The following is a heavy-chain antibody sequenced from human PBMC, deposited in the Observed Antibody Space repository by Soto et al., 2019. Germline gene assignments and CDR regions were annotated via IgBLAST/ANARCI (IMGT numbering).Heavy chain of an antibody. CDR3: ATDIVVVSARVDS. D-gene: IGHD2-21*01. CDR2: ISASGGRT. V-gene: IGHV3-23*04. J-gene: IGHJ5*01. CDR1: GFTFSNYA. Sequence: EVQLVESGGGLVQPGGSLRLSCAASGFTFSNYAMSWVRQAPGKGLEWVSSISASGGRTYYADSAKGRVTISRDHSNNTLYLHMSSPRADDTALYYCATDIVVVSARVDSWGQGTVVTVSA.